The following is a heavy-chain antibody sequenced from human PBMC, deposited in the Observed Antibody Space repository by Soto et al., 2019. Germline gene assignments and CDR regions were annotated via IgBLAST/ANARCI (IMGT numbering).Heavy chain of an antibody. V-gene: IGHV4-59*01. CDR3: ARGRPPIHS. CDR1: GVSISSYY. CDR2: IYYSGST. D-gene: IGHD5-18*01. J-gene: IGHJ4*02. Sequence: QVQLQESGPGLVKPSETLSLTCTVSGVSISSYYWSWIRQPPGKGLEWIGYIYYSGSTNYNPSLKSRVTISVDTSKNQFSLKLSSVTAADTAVYYCARGRPPIHSWGQGTLVTVSS.